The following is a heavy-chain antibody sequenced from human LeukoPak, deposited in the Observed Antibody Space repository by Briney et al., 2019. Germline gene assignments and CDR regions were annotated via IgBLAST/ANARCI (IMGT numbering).Heavy chain of an antibody. CDR1: GFTFSSYA. Sequence: GGSLRLSCAASGFTFSSYAMSWVRQAPGKGLEWVSAISGSGGSTHYADSVKGRFTISRDNPKNTLYLQMNSLRAEDTAVYYCAKATSNRITIFGVVTRGRYYFDYWGQGTLVTVSS. D-gene: IGHD3-3*01. J-gene: IGHJ4*02. CDR3: AKATSNRITIFGVVTRGRYYFDY. V-gene: IGHV3-23*01. CDR2: ISGSGGST.